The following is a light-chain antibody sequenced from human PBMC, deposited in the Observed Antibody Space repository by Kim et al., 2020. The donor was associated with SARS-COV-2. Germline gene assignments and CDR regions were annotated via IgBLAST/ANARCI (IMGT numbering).Light chain of an antibody. CDR1: QSISSY. V-gene: IGKV1-39*01. CDR2: AAS. J-gene: IGKJ1*01. CDR3: QQSYSTPWT. Sequence: ASVGDRVTITCRASQSISSYLNWYQQKVGKAPKVLIYAASNLQSGVPSRFSGSRSGTDFTLTISSLQPEDFATYYCQQSYSTPWTFGQGTKVDIK.